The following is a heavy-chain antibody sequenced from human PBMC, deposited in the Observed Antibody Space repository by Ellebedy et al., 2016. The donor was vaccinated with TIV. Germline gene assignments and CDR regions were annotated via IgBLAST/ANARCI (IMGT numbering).Heavy chain of an antibody. Sequence: GGSLRLSCAASGFPFSAYWMNWVRQAPGKGLEWVANINLDGSEKHYGDSVKGRFTISRDNSKNTLYLQMNSLRVEDTAVYYCARWPSGDAPLDYWGQGTLVTVSS. CDR1: GFPFSAYW. J-gene: IGHJ4*02. D-gene: IGHD4-17*01. V-gene: IGHV3-7*01. CDR2: INLDGSEK. CDR3: ARWPSGDAPLDY.